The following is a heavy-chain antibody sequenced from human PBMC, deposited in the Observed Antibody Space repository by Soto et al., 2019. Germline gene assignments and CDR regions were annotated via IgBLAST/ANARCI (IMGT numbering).Heavy chain of an antibody. D-gene: IGHD2-2*01. CDR2: IIPIFGTA. CDR1: GGTFSSYA. CDR3: ARGAGDCISTSCYRQFDY. J-gene: IGHJ4*02. Sequence: QVQLVQSGAEVKKPGSSVKVSCKASGGTFSSYAISWVRQAPGQGLEWMGGIIPIFGTANYAQKFQGRVTITADESTSTAYMELSSLRSEDTAVYYCARGAGDCISTSCYRQFDYWGQGTLVTVSS. V-gene: IGHV1-69*12.